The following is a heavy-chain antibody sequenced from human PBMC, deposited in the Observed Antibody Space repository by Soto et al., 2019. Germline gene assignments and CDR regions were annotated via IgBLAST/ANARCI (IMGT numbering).Heavy chain of an antibody. D-gene: IGHD3-22*01. Sequence: SVKVSCKASGYTITGYYMHWVRQAPGQGLEWMGWINPNNGDTNYAQKFQGRVTMSRDTPISTAYMELSRLRSDDTAVYYCARARVYYYDSSGHDYWGQGTLVTVS. CDR2: INPNNGDT. V-gene: IGHV1-2*02. CDR1: GYTITGYY. J-gene: IGHJ4*02. CDR3: ARARVYYYDSSGHDY.